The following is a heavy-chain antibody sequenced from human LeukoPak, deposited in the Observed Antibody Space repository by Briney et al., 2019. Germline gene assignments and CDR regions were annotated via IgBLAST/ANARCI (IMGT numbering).Heavy chain of an antibody. CDR2: ISWNSGTT. CDR1: GFTFDGYA. J-gene: IGHJ6*02. Sequence: GGSLRLSCAASGFTFDGYAMPWVRQAPGKGLEWVSGISWNSGTTAYADSVKGRFTISRDNAKNSLYLQMNSLRAEDTAFYFCAKGRYPGNSGFGMDVWGQGTTVTVSS. D-gene: IGHD7-27*01. CDR3: AKGRYPGNSGFGMDV. V-gene: IGHV3-9*01.